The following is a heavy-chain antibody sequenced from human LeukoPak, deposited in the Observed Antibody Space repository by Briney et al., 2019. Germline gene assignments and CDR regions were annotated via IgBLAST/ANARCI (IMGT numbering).Heavy chain of an antibody. Sequence: SETLSLTCAVYGGSFSGYYWSWIRQPPGKGLEWIGEINHSGSTNYDPSLKSRVTISVDTSKNQFSLKLSSVTAADTAVYYCAKARYCSGGSCYFDYWGQGTLVTVSS. CDR2: INHSGST. J-gene: IGHJ4*02. V-gene: IGHV4-34*01. D-gene: IGHD2-15*01. CDR3: AKARYCSGGSCYFDY. CDR1: GGSFSGYY.